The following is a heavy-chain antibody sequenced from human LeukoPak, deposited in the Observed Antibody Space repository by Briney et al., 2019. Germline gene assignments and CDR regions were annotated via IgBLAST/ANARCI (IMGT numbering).Heavy chain of an antibody. CDR2: IYYSGST. Sequence: SQTLSLTCTVSGGSISSGDYYWSWIRQPPGKGLEWIGYIYYSGSTYYNPSLKSRVTISVDTSRNQFSLKLSSVTAADTAVYYCASLAVAGLSEGYWGQGTLVIVSS. CDR3: ASLAVAGLSEGY. V-gene: IGHV4-30-4*01. D-gene: IGHD6-19*01. CDR1: GGSISSGDYY. J-gene: IGHJ4*02.